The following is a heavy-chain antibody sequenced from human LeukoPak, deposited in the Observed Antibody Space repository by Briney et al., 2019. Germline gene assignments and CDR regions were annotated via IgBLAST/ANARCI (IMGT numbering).Heavy chain of an antibody. J-gene: IGHJ4*02. CDR3: ARGESPCDY. CDR1: GFTFSRYW. Sequence: GGSLRLSCAVSGFTFSRYWMSWVRQAPGKGLEWVANINQDGSEKYYVDSVKGRFTISRDNAKSSLYLHMNSVRDEDTAVYYCARGESPCDYWGQGTLVTVSS. CDR2: INQDGSEK. V-gene: IGHV3-7*05.